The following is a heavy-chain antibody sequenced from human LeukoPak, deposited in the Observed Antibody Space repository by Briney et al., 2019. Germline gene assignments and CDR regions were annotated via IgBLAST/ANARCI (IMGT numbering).Heavy chain of an antibody. D-gene: IGHD3-16*01. CDR2: ISPSGGIT. V-gene: IGHV3-23*01. CDR1: GFTFSSYG. Sequence: GGTLRLPCAASGFTFSSYGMSWVRQAPGKGLEWVSAISPSGGITYYTDSVKGRFTISRDNSKNTQSLQMNSLRAEDTAVYYCAKDDDWGRYKHWGQGTLVTVSS. CDR3: AKDDDWGRYKH. J-gene: IGHJ1*01.